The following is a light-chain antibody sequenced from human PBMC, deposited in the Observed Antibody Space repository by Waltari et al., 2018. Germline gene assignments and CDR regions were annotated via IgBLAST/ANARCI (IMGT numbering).Light chain of an antibody. J-gene: IGKJ4*01. CDR2: WAS. CDR3: QQYYDTPLT. CDR1: QTILYSSNNRNY. V-gene: IGKV4-1*01. Sequence: DFVMTQSPDSLAVSLGERATINCKSSQTILYSSNNRNYLSWYQQKPGQPPKLLIYWASTRESGVPDRFSGSGSGTDFTLTISNLQAEDVAVYYCQQYYDTPLTFGGGTKVEIK.